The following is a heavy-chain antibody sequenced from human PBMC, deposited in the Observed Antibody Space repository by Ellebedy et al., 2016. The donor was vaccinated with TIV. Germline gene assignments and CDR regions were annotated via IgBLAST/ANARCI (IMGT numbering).Heavy chain of an antibody. V-gene: IGHV4-59*08. Sequence: MPSETLSLTCTVSGGSISSYSWSWIRQPPGKGLEWIGYMDYSGSTNYSPSLKSRVTISIDTSKNQFSLKLSSLTVADTAVYYCARQEDYYRSGSCFGSWGQGTLVTVSS. CDR3: ARQEDYYRSGSCFGS. CDR2: MDYSGST. CDR1: GGSISSYS. D-gene: IGHD3-10*01. J-gene: IGHJ4*02.